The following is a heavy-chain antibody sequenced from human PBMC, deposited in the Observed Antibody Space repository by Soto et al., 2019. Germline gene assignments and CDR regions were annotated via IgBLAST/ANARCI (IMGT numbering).Heavy chain of an antibody. CDR1: GGTFSSYA. V-gene: IGHV1-69*06. Sequence: SVKVPCKASGGTFSSYAIGWVLPAPGQGLEWMGGIIPIFGTADYAQKFQGRVTITADKSTSTAYMELSSLRSEDTAGYYCASSDHTSYYFDYWAQGTLVTVSS. J-gene: IGHJ4*02. CDR3: ASSDHTSYYFDY. CDR2: IIPIFGTA. D-gene: IGHD2-21*02.